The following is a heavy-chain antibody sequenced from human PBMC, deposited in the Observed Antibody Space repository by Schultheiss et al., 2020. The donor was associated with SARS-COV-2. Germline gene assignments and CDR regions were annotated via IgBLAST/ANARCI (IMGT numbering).Heavy chain of an antibody. Sequence: GGSLRLSCAASGFTFSSYEMNWVRQAPGKGLEYVSAINSNGGSTYYADSVKGRFTISRDNSKNTLYLQMNSLRAEDTAVYYCAREGYAFDIWGQGTMVTVSS. CDR2: INSNGGST. CDR1: GFTFSSYE. V-gene: IGHV3-64*04. J-gene: IGHJ3*02. CDR3: AREGYAFDI.